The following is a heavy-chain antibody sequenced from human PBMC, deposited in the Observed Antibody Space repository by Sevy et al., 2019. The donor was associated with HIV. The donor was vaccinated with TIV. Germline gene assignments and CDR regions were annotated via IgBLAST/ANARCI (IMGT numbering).Heavy chain of an antibody. V-gene: IGHV3-23*01. D-gene: IGHD6-13*01. Sequence: GGSLRLSCAASGFTFSSHAMSWVRQAPGKGLEWVSAISGSGGSTYYADSVKGRFTISRDNSKNTLYLQMNSLRAEDTAVYYCAKGPYSSSWYDYGAFDIWGQGTMVTVSS. CDR2: ISGSGGST. CDR1: GFTFSSHA. J-gene: IGHJ3*02. CDR3: AKGPYSSSWYDYGAFDI.